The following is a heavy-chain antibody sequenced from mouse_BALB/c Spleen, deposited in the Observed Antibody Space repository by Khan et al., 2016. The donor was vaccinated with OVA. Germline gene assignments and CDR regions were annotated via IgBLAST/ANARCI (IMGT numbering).Heavy chain of an antibody. Sequence: VQLKESGAELVKPGASVKLSCTASGFNIKDTYIHWVKQRPEQGLEWIGRIDPANGHTKYDPKFQGKATLTADTSSNTAYLQLISLTSEDTAVYYGTRPIYYYDALDYWGQGTSVAVSS. J-gene: IGHJ4*01. CDR1: GFNIKDTY. D-gene: IGHD1-1*01. CDR3: TRPIYYYDALDY. V-gene: IGHV14-3*02. CDR2: IDPANGHT.